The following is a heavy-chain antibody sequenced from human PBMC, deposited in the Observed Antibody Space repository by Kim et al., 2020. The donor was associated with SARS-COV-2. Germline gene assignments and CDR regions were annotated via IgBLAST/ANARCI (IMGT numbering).Heavy chain of an antibody. CDR2: INTNTGNP. CDR1: GYTFTSYA. J-gene: IGHJ5*02. D-gene: IGHD3-9*01. Sequence: ASVKVSCKASGYTFTSYAMNWVRQAPGQGLEWMGWINTNTGNPTYAQGFTGRFVFSLDTSVSTAYLQISSLKAEDTAVYYCARDGTYYDILTGPPNWFDPWGQGTLVTVSS. V-gene: IGHV7-4-1*02. CDR3: ARDGTYYDILTGPPNWFDP.